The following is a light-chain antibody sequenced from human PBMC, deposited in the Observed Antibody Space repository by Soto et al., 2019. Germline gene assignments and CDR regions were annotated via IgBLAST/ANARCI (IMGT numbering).Light chain of an antibody. Sequence: EIVMTQSPATLSVSPGERATLSFRASQRVSSNLAWYQQKTGQAPRLLIYGASTRATGIPARFSGRGSGTEFTLTISSLQSEDFAVYYCQQYNNWRTFGQGTKVDIK. CDR1: QRVSSN. J-gene: IGKJ1*01. CDR3: QQYNNWRT. V-gene: IGKV3-15*01. CDR2: GAS.